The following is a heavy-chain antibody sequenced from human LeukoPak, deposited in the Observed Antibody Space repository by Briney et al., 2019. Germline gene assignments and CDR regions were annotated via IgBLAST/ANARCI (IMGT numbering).Heavy chain of an antibody. Sequence: GGSLRLSCVVSGFTFSSHWMGWVRQAPGKGLEWVANIKEDGSEKYYVDSVKGRFTISRDNAKKSLYLQMDSLRAEDTAVYYCATHGYSELRYFDWSTNEWGQGTLVTVSS. CDR1: GFTFSSHW. V-gene: IGHV3-7*01. D-gene: IGHD3-9*01. CDR2: IKEDGSEK. CDR3: ATHGYSELRYFDWSTNE. J-gene: IGHJ4*02.